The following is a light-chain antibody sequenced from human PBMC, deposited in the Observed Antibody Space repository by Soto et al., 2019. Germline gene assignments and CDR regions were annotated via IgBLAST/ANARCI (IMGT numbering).Light chain of an antibody. CDR2: GNS. V-gene: IGLV1-40*01. CDR1: SSNIGAGYD. CDR3: QSYDSSLSVLYV. J-gene: IGLJ1*01. Sequence: QSALTQPPSVSGAPGQRVTISCTGSSSNIGAGYDVHWYQQLPGTAPKLLIYGNSNRPSGVPDRFSGSKSGTSASLAITGLQAEDEADYYCQSYDSSLSVLYVFGTGNKVTVL.